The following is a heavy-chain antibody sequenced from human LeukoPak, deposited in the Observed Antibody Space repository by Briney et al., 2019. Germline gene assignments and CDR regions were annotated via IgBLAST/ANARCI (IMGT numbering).Heavy chain of an antibody. D-gene: IGHD1-26*01. J-gene: IGHJ4*02. CDR3: ASGGIYYGAAFDF. CDR1: GFTFSSHW. Sequence: GGSLRLSCAASGFTFSSHWMSWVRQAPGKGLEWVSSISSSSSYIYYADSVKGRFTISRDNSKNTLYLQMNSLRAEDTALYYCASGGIYYGAAFDFWGQGSLVTVSA. V-gene: IGHV3-21*04. CDR2: ISSSSSYI.